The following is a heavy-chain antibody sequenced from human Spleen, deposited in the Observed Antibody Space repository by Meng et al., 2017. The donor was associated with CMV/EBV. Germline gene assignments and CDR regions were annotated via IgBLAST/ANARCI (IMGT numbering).Heavy chain of an antibody. Sequence: YYMHWVQQDPGKGLEWMGLVDPEDGETIYAEKFQGRVTITADTSTDTAYMELSSLRSEDTAVYYCATEAGYCSGGSCYSTRGNWFDPWGQGTLVTVSS. CDR3: ATEAGYCSGGSCYSTRGNWFDP. V-gene: IGHV1-69-2*01. D-gene: IGHD2-15*01. CDR2: VDPEDGET. J-gene: IGHJ5*02. CDR1: YY.